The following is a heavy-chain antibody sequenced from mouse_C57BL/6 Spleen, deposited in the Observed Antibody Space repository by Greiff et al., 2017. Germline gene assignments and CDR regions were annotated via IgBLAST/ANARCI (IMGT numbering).Heavy chain of an antibody. CDR3: ARGDGNYLFAY. CDR1: GFSLTSYG. Sequence: VQLQQSGPGLVQPSQSLSITCTVSGFSLTSYGVHWVRQSPGKGLEWLGVIWSGGSTDYNAAFISRLSISKDNSKSQVFFKMNSLQADDTAIYYCARGDGNYLFAYWGQGTLVTVSA. CDR2: IWSGGST. J-gene: IGHJ3*01. D-gene: IGHD2-1*01. V-gene: IGHV2-2*01.